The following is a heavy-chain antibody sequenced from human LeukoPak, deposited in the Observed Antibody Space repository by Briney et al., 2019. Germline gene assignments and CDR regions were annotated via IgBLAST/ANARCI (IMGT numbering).Heavy chain of an antibody. CDR2: IYYSGST. CDR1: GGSISSYY. J-gene: IGHJ3*02. Sequence: SETLSLTCTVSGGSISSYYWSWIRQPPGKGLEWIGYIYYSGSTNCNPSLKSRVTISVDTSKNQFSLKLSSVTAADTAVYYCARDQNYYAFDIWGQGTMVTVSS. V-gene: IGHV4-59*01. D-gene: IGHD1-7*01. CDR3: ARDQNYYAFDI.